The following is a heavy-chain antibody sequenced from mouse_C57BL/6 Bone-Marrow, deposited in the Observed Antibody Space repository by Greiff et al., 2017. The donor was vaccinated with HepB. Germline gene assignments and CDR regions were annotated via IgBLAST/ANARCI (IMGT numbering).Heavy chain of an antibody. D-gene: IGHD1-1*01. J-gene: IGHJ1*03. V-gene: IGHV7-1*01. Sequence: EVKLVESAGGLVQSGRSLRLSCATSGFTFSDFYMEWVHQAPGKGLEWIAASRNKANDYTTEYRASVKGRFIVSRDTSQSILYLQMNALRAEDTAVYYCARDAWRDDGSSYAGWYLDVWGTGTPVTVSS. CDR1: GFTFSDFY. CDR3: ARDAWRDDGSSYAGWYLDV. CDR2: SRNKANDYTT.